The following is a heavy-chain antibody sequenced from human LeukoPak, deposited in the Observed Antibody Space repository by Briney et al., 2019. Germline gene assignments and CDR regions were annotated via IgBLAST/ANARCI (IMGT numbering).Heavy chain of an antibody. CDR3: AKDRLLNCRGDCYIFDY. CDR1: GFTFNNYI. V-gene: IGHV3-21*04. D-gene: IGHD2-21*02. Sequence: GGSLRLSCAASGFTFNNYIMNWVCQAPGKGLEWVSSISSSSDYIYYADSVKGRFTISRDNAKNSLYLQVNGLRTEDTAVYYCAKDRLLNCRGDCYIFDYWGQGTVVTVSS. J-gene: IGHJ4*02. CDR2: ISSSSDYI.